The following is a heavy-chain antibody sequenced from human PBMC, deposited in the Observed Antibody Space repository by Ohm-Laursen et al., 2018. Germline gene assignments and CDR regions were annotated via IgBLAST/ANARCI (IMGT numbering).Heavy chain of an antibody. CDR3: AREPYDFWSGYLYFDL. D-gene: IGHD3-3*01. Sequence: SLRPSCTASGFTVSSNYINWVRQAPGKGLVWVSRINSDGSSTSYADSVKGRFTISRDNAKNTLYLQMNSLRAEDTAVYYCAREPYDFWSGYLYFDLWGRGTLVTVSS. CDR1: GFTVSSNY. CDR2: INSDGSST. V-gene: IGHV3-74*01. J-gene: IGHJ2*01.